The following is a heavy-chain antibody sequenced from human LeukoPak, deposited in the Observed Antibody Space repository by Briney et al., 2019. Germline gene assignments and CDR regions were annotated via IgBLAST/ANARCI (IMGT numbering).Heavy chain of an antibody. Sequence: PSETLSLTCAVYGGSFSGYYWSWIRQPPGKGLEWIGEINHSGSTNYNPSLKSRVTISVDTSKNQFSLKLSSVTAADTAVYYCARLGLRAGSGSYRSRNDYWGQGTLVTVSS. CDR3: ARLGLRAGSGSYRSRNDY. D-gene: IGHD3-10*01. CDR2: INHSGST. J-gene: IGHJ4*02. V-gene: IGHV4-34*01. CDR1: GGSFSGYY.